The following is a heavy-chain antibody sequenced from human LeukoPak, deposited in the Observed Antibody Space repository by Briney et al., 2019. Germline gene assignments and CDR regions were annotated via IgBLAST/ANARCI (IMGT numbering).Heavy chain of an antibody. J-gene: IGHJ4*02. CDR2: INPNSGST. CDR3: ARGRAIPNY. V-gene: IGHV1-46*01. D-gene: IGHD2-21*01. CDR1: GYTFTGYY. Sequence: ASVKVSCKASGYTFTGYYMHWVRQAPGQGLEWMGWINPNSGSTSYAQKFQGRVTMTRDTSTSTVYMELSSLRSEDTAVYYCARGRAIPNYWGQGTLVTVSS.